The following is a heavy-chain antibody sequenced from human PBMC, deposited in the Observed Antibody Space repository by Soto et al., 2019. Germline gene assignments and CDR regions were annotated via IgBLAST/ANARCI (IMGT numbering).Heavy chain of an antibody. CDR3: ARGGIVAVPAALSSYDDYTNYRFDS. J-gene: IGHJ4*02. CDR1: GGSFSDFA. D-gene: IGHD4-4*01. V-gene: IGHV1-69*01. CDR2: TIPMFAAT. Sequence: QVQLAQSGAEVRKPGSSVKVSCRASGGSFSDFAFSWVRQAPGQGLEWMGGTIPMFAATKYAQRFQGRITFNPDASTSTVYLALSSLTSDDSAVYYCARGGIVAVPAALSSYDDYTNYRFDSWGQGTLVSVSS.